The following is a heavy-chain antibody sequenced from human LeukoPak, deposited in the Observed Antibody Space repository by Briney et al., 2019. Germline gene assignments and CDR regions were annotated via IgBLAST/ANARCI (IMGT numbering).Heavy chain of an antibody. CDR3: ARVGCSGGSCYRLRYYMDV. D-gene: IGHD2-15*01. V-gene: IGHV4-39*07. CDR1: GASISNSTYY. J-gene: IGHJ6*03. CDR2: IYYSGST. Sequence: SETLSLTCNVSGASISNSTYYWGWIRQPPGKGLEWIGSIYYSGSTYCKPSLKSRLTISVDTSKNQFSLNLSSVTAADTAVYYCARVGCSGGSCYRLRYYMDVWGKGTTVTVSS.